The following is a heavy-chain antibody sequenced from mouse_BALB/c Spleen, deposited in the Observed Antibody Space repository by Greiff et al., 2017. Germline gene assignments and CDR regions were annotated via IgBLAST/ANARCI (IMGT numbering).Heavy chain of an antibody. J-gene: IGHJ4*01. CDR3: ARWNGKADYAMDY. V-gene: IGHV3-2*02. D-gene: IGHD2-1*01. CDR1: GYSITSDYA. CDR2: ISYSGST. Sequence: EVKLQESGPGLVKPSQSLSLTCTVTGYSITSDYAWNWIRQFPGNKLEWMGYISYSGSTSYNPSLKSRISITRDTSKNQFFLQLNSVTTEDTTTYYCARWNGKADYAMDYWGQGTAVTVSS.